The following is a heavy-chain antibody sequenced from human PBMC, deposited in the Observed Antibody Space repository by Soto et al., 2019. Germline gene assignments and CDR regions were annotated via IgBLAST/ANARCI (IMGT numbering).Heavy chain of an antibody. J-gene: IGHJ1*01. CDR2: INAGNGNT. CDR1: GYTFTSYA. V-gene: IGHV1-3*01. CDR3: ARAPGYSSSHPEYFQH. D-gene: IGHD6-13*01. Sequence: ASVKVSCKASGYTFTSYAMHWVRQAPGQRLEWMGWINAGNGNTKYSQKFQGRVTMTTDTSTSTAYMELRSLRSDDTAVYYCARAPGYSSSHPEYFQHWGQGTLVTVSS.